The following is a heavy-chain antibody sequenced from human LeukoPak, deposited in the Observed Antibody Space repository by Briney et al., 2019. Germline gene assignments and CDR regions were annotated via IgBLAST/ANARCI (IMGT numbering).Heavy chain of an antibody. Sequence: GASVKVSCKASGYTFTGYYMHWVRQAPGQGLEWMGWINPNSGGTNYAQKFQGRVTMTRDTSISTAYMELSRLRSDDTAVYYCARAPPRLGYSYGFDYWGQGTLVTVSS. J-gene: IGHJ4*02. CDR2: INPNSGGT. D-gene: IGHD5-18*01. CDR3: ARAPPRLGYSYGFDY. V-gene: IGHV1-2*02. CDR1: GYTFTGYY.